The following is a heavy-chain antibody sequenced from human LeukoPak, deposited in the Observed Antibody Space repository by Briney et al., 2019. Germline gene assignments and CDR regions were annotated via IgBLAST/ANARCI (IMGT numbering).Heavy chain of an antibody. V-gene: IGHV4-34*01. J-gene: IGHJ4*02. D-gene: IGHD6-19*01. CDR3: ARVIAVAAHFDY. Sequence: SETLSLTCAVYGGSFSGYYWSWIRQPPGKGLEWIGEINHSGSTNYNPSLKSRVTISVDTSKNQFSLKLSSVTAADTAVYYCARVIAVAAHFDYWGQGTLVTVSS. CDR2: INHSGST. CDR1: GGSFSGYY.